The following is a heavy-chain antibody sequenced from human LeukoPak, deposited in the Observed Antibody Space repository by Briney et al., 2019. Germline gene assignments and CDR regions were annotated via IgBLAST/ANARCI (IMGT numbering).Heavy chain of an antibody. D-gene: IGHD3-3*01. CDR2: FDPEDGET. CDR3: ATAPPGGDFWSGYYRPYYFDY. Sequence: ASVKVSCKVSGYTLTELSMHWVRQAPGKGLEWMGGFDPEDGETIYAQKFQGRVTMTEDTSTDTAYMVLSSLRSEDTAVYYCATAPPGGDFWSGYYRPYYFDYWGQGTLVTVSS. V-gene: IGHV1-24*01. J-gene: IGHJ4*02. CDR1: GYTLTELS.